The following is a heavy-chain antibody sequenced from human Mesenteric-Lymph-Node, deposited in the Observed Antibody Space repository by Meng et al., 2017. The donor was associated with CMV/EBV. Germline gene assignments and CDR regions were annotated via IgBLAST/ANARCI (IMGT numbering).Heavy chain of an antibody. CDR3: ARSLHPGGNSYYYYYYGMDV. J-gene: IGHJ6*02. CDR2: INWNGGST. V-gene: IGHV3-20*04. Sequence: ETLSLTCAASGFTFDDYGMSWVRQAPGKGLEWVSGINWNGGSTGYADSVKGRFTISRDNAKNSLYLQMNSLRAEDTALYYCARSLHPGGNSYYYYYYGMDVWGQGTTVTVSS. CDR1: GFTFDDYG. D-gene: IGHD4-23*01.